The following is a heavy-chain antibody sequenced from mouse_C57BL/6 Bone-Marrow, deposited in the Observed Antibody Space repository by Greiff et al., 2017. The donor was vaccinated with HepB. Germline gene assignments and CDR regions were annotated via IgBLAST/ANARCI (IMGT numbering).Heavy chain of an antibody. Sequence: EVKLVESGAELVRPGASVKLSCTASGFNIKDDYMHWVKQRPEQGLEWIGWIEPENGDTEYASKFQGKATITADTSSNTAYLQLSSLTSEDTAVYYCTTDYGRDYAMDYWGQGTSVTVSS. J-gene: IGHJ4*01. D-gene: IGHD1-1*01. CDR2: IEPENGDT. V-gene: IGHV14-4*01. CDR3: TTDYGRDYAMDY. CDR1: GFNIKDDY.